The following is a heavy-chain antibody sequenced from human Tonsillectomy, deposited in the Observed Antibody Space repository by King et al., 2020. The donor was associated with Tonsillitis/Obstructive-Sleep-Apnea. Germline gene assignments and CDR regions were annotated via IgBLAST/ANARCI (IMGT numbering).Heavy chain of an antibody. Sequence: ELQLVQSGAEVKKPGESLRISCKGSGYSFTSYWINWVRQMPGKGLEWMGRIDLSDSYTNDSPSFQGHVTISTDKSISTAYLQWSSLKASDIAMYYCARRQHYSSWLGDAMDVWGQGTTVTVSS. CDR3: ARRQHYSSWLGDAMDV. CDR2: IDLSDSYT. J-gene: IGHJ6*02. CDR1: GYSFTSYW. V-gene: IGHV5-10-1*03. D-gene: IGHD6-13*01.